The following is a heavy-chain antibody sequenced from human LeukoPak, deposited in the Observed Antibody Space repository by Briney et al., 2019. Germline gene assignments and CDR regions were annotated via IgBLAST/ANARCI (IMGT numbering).Heavy chain of an antibody. CDR3: ARGYSGRWFGANFDY. CDR2: IYYSGST. D-gene: IGHD6-13*01. J-gene: IGHJ4*02. V-gene: IGHV4-59*01. Sequence: SETLSLTCTVSGVSISSYYRSWIRQPPGKGLEWIGYIYYSGSTNYNPSLKSRVTISVDTSKNHSSLTLSSVTAADAGVYYWARGYSGRWFGANFDYWGQGTLVTVSS. CDR1: GVSISSYY.